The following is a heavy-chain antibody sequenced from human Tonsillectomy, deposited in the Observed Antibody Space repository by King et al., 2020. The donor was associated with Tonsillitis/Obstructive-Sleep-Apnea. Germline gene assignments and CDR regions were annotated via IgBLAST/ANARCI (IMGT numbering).Heavy chain of an antibody. J-gene: IGHJ3*01. CDR3: AKDMGYSRSSTHAVADEAFDV. CDR1: GFTFDDYA. CDR2: ISWNSGIT. D-gene: IGHD6-6*01. Sequence: EVQLVESGGGLVQPGRSLRLSCAASGFTFDDYAMHWVRRAPGKGLEWVSGISWNSGITGYAESVKGRFTISRDNARNSLYLQMNILRPEDTALYYCAKDMGYSRSSTHAVADEAFDVWGPGTMVTVSS. V-gene: IGHV3-9*01.